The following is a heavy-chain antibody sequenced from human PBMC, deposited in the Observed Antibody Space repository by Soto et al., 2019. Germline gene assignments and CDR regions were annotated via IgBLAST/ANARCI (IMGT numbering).Heavy chain of an antibody. Sequence: QVQLVESGGGVVQPGRSLRLSCAASGFTFSSYAMHWVRQAPGKGLEWVAVISYDGSNKYYADSVKGRFTISRDNSKNTLYLQMNSLRAGDTAVYYCARGFLAAAGTFDYWGQGTLVTVSS. CDR2: ISYDGSNK. J-gene: IGHJ4*02. CDR1: GFTFSSYA. V-gene: IGHV3-30-3*01. CDR3: ARGFLAAAGTFDY. D-gene: IGHD6-13*01.